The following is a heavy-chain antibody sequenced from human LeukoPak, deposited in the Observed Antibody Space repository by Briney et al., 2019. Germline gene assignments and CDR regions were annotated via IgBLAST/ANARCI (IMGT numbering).Heavy chain of an antibody. D-gene: IGHD6-13*01. Sequence: ASVKVSCKASGYTFTGYYMHWVRQAPGQGLEWMGWISAYNGNTNYAQKLQGRVTMTTDTSTSTAYMELRSLRSDDTAVYYCARGYSSSWSDYWGQGTLVTVSS. V-gene: IGHV1-18*04. CDR1: GYTFTGYY. J-gene: IGHJ4*02. CDR3: ARGYSSSWSDY. CDR2: ISAYNGNT.